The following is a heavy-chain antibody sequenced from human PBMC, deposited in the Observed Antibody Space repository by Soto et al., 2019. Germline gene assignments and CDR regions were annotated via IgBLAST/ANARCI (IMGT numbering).Heavy chain of an antibody. V-gene: IGHV1-46*01. J-gene: IGHJ4*02. CDR1: GYTFASYY. D-gene: IGHD2-21*02. CDR3: ARGGSALVVTDGPDS. Sequence: ASVTVSWRASGYTFASYYIHGVRQAPGKGREWIGIINPSVGRTGYAHKFQGIVTMSRDTSTSTVYMELVSLRYDDTAVYYCARGGSALVVTDGPDSWGKGTLVTVSS. CDR2: INPSVGRT.